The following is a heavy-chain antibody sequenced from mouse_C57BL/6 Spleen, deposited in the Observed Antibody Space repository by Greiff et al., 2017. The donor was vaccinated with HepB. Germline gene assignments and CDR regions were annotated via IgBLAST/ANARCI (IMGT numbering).Heavy chain of an antibody. CDR3: ASRFITTVVATSYWYFDV. CDR2: IDPNSGGT. D-gene: IGHD1-1*01. V-gene: IGHV1-72*01. CDR1: GYTFTSYW. J-gene: IGHJ1*03. Sequence: VQLQQPGAELVKPGASVKLSCKASGYTFTSYWMHWVKQRPGRGLEWIGRIDPNSGGTKYNEKFKSKATLTVDKPSSTAYMQLSSRTSEDSAVYYCASRFITTVVATSYWYFDVWGTGTTVTVSS.